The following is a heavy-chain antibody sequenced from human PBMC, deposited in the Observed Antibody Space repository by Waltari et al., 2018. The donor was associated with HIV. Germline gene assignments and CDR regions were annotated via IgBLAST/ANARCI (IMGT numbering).Heavy chain of an antibody. CDR1: GFAFSHYA. Sequence: SGFAFSHYAMSWVRQAPGKGLEWGSSVSGSSSSAYYAEAVKGRFTISRDNPKNTVFLQMNSLRAEDTAIYYCAKVAFDGDNRHEPVKNAFDIWGQGTKVTVSS. D-gene: IGHD2-21*01. V-gene: IGHV3-23*01. J-gene: IGHJ3*02. CDR2: VSGSSSSA. CDR3: AKVAFDGDNRHEPVKNAFDI.